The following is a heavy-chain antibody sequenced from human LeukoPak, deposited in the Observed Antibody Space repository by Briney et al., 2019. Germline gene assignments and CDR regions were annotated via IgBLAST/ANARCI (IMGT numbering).Heavy chain of an antibody. Sequence: PSETLSLTCTVSGGSISSSSYYWGWIRQPPGKGLEWIGSIYYSGSTYYNPSLKSRVTISVDTSKNQFSLKLSSVTAADTAVYYCARGPAGIAAYGMDVWGQGTMVTVSS. CDR3: ARGPAGIAAYGMDV. CDR2: IYYSGST. D-gene: IGHD6-13*01. J-gene: IGHJ6*02. CDR1: GGSISSSSYY. V-gene: IGHV4-39*01.